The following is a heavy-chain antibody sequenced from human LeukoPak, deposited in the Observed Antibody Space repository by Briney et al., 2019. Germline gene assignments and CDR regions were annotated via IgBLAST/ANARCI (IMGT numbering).Heavy chain of an antibody. J-gene: IGHJ4*02. D-gene: IGHD1-14*01. V-gene: IGHV3-21*01. CDR1: GFTFSSFS. CDR2: ISSSSSYI. CDR3: ARGAAGRAFDY. Sequence: GGSLRLSCAASGFTFSSFSMNWVRQAPGKGLEWVSSISSSSSYIYYADSVKGRFTISRDNAKNSLYLQMNSLRAEDTAVYYCARGAAGRAFDYWGQGTLVTVSS.